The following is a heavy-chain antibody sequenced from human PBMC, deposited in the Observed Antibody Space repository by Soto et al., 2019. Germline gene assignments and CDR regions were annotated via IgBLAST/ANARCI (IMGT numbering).Heavy chain of an antibody. CDR3: ARDKITGLFDY. CDR2: INHSGST. Sequence: ALEILSLTCAVYGGSFIGYYWTWIRQPPGTGLEWIGEINHSGSTNYNPSLKSRVTISVDTSKNQFSLKLTSVTAEDTAVYYCARDKITGLFDYWGQGTLVTVSS. V-gene: IGHV4-34*01. D-gene: IGHD2-8*02. J-gene: IGHJ4*02. CDR1: GGSFIGYY.